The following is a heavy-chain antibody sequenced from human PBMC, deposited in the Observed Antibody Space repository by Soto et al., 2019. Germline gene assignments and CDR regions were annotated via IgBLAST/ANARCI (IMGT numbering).Heavy chain of an antibody. CDR2: ISGDGTTT. V-gene: IGHV3-74*01. CDR3: AIQDCTNDVCLEAAVTVGGALEY. D-gene: IGHD2-8*01. J-gene: IGHJ4*02. CDR1: GFTFSKYW. Sequence: EVQLVESGGGLVQPGKALRLSCAASGFTFSKYWMHWVRQAPGKGPVWVSYISGDGTTTDYADSVKGRFTISRDNAKNTLYLQMDSLRVEATAVYYCAIQDCTNDVCLEAAVTVGGALEYWGQGAQVTVTS.